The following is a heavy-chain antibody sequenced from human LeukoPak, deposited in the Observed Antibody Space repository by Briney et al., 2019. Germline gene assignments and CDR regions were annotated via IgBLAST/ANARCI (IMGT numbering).Heavy chain of an antibody. D-gene: IGHD6-19*01. CDR1: TFTVSTNY. Sequence: RGSLRLSCAASTFTVSTNYMTWVRQAPGKGLEWVSMIYTGGSPYYADSVKGRFTISRDNSKKTMYLQMSSVRPEDAAVYYCVRDGMAVAGTAPLDYWGQGTLVTVSS. CDR3: VRDGMAVAGTAPLDY. CDR2: IYTGGSP. V-gene: IGHV3-66*01. J-gene: IGHJ4*02.